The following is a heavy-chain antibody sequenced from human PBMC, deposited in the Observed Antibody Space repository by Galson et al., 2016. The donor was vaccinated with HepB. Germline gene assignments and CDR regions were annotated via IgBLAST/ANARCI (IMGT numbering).Heavy chain of an antibody. CDR2: ISSTGSLTV. J-gene: IGHJ6*03. D-gene: IGHD5/OR15-5a*01. Sequence: SLRLSCAASGFFFSNYSMHWVRQAPGKGLEWVSYISSTGSLTVYYADSVKGRFTISRDNAKNSLYLQMNSLRDEDTAVYYCARGVGPAYMDVWGKGTTVTVSS. CDR3: ARGVGPAYMDV. CDR1: GFFFSNYS. V-gene: IGHV3-48*02.